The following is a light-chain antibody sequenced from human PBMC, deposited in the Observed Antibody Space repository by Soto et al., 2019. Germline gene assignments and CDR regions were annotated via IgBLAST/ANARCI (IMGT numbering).Light chain of an antibody. CDR3: MQALQTPWT. CDR1: QSLLHSDGYNY. Sequence: IVMTQSTLSLPVTPGEPASISCRSSQSLLHSDGYNYLDWYLQKPGQSPQLLICLGSNRASGVPDRFSGSGSGTDFTLTISRVEAEDFGVYYCMQALQTPWTFGQGTKVDIK. CDR2: LGS. J-gene: IGKJ1*01. V-gene: IGKV2-28*01.